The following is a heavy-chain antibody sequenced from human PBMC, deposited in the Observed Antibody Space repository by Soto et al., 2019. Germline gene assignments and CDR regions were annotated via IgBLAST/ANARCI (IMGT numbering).Heavy chain of an antibody. V-gene: IGHV3-7*02. CDR2: IKQDGSDM. CDR3: AMPYYGGNTELVY. D-gene: IGHD4-17*01. J-gene: IGHJ4*02. CDR1: GFTFSTYW. Sequence: GGSLRLSCAASGFTFSTYWMSWVRRAPGKGLEWVAHIKQDGSDMYYVDSVKGRFTISRDNAQNSLFLQMNSLRVEDTAVYYCAMPYYGGNTELVYWGQGTQVTVSS.